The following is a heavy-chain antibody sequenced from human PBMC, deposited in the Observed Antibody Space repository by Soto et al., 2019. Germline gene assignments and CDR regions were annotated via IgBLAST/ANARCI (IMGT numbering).Heavy chain of an antibody. CDR2: ISGSGVST. CDR3: PNERWLAR. J-gene: IGHJ4*02. D-gene: IGHD6-19*01. CDR1: GFTFSSYA. V-gene: IGHV3-23*01. Sequence: GGSLRLSCAASGFTFSSYAISWVRQAAWKGLEWVSAISGSGVSTYYADSVKGRFTISRDNSKNTLYLQMNSLRAEDTAVYYCPNERWLARWGQGTLVTVCS.